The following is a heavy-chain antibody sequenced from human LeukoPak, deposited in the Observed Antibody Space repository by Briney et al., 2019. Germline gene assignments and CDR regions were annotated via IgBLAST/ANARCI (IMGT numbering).Heavy chain of an antibody. V-gene: IGHV3-30*01. CDR3: ARDAMIVVVYDAFDI. D-gene: IGHD3-22*01. CDR1: GFTFSSYA. J-gene: IGHJ3*02. Sequence: GRSLRLSCAASGFTFSSYAMHWVRQAPGKGLEWVAVISYDGSNKYYADSVKGRFTISRDNSKNTLYLQVNSPRAEDTAVYYCARDAMIVVVYDAFDIWGQGIMVTVSS. CDR2: ISYDGSNK.